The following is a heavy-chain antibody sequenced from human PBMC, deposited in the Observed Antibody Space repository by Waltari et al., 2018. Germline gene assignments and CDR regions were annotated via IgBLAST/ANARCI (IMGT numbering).Heavy chain of an antibody. CDR3: ARDRGRGLYLDV. CDR2: VLRTGKT. V-gene: IGHV4-4*02. Sequence: QLQESGPGLVKPSGTLSLSCAVSGASVTSANWWSWVRQSPQRGLEWIGQVLRTGKTNYSPSFASRVTMSLDASNNQFSLKVTSATAADTAVYYCARDRGRGLYLDVWGPGTLVTVSP. D-gene: IGHD2-15*01. CDR1: GASVTSANW. J-gene: IGHJ4*02.